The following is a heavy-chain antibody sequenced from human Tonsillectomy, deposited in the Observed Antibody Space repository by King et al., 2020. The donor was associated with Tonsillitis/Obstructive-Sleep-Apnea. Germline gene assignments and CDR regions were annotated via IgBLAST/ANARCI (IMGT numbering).Heavy chain of an antibody. D-gene: IGHD1-26*01. CDR1: GGSISSRSYY. CDR3: VRHNSWSHSDHYYYMDV. Sequence: QLQESGPGLVKPSETLSLICTVSGGSISSRSYYWGWIRQPPGKGLEWMGSIYYSGTTYYKPSLQSRVTISVDTSRNQFSLRLSSVTDADTAVYYCVRHNSWSHSDHYYYMDVWGKGTTVTVSS. J-gene: IGHJ6*03. V-gene: IGHV4-39*01. CDR2: IYYSGTT.